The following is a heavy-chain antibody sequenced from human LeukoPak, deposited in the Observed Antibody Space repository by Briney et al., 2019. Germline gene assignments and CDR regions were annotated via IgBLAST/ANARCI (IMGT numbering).Heavy chain of an antibody. Sequence: SETLSLTCNVSGDSLTSNFWSWIRQTPGKGLEWTGYVFHSGTTNYSPSLKSRVTVSLDTSKKQIYLRLASVTAADTALYYCARRMATVTDAFDIWGRGTMVSVSS. CDR1: GDSLTSNF. CDR3: ARRMATVTDAFDI. D-gene: IGHD5-24*01. CDR2: VFHSGTT. J-gene: IGHJ3*02. V-gene: IGHV4-59*08.